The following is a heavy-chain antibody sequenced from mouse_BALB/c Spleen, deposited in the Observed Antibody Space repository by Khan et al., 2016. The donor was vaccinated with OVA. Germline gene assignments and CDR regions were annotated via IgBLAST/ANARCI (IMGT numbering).Heavy chain of an antibody. CDR3: ARVYGGDFDY. V-gene: IGHV3-2*02. Sequence: EVKLLESGPGLVKPSQSLSLICTVTGYSITSDYAWNWIRQFPGNKLDWMGFISYSGNTNYNPSLKSRISITRDTSKNQFFLHLNSVTTEDTATYYCARVYGGDFDYWGQGTTLTVSS. CDR2: ISYSGNT. CDR1: GYSITSDYA. D-gene: IGHD1-1*01. J-gene: IGHJ2*01.